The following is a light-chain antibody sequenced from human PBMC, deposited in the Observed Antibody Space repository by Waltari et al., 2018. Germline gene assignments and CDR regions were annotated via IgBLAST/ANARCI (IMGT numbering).Light chain of an antibody. CDR3: LQHNTYALT. Sequence: DIQMTQSPSSLSASVGDRVTITRRESEAIRDNLGWFQQKRGEAPKRLIYAATNLESVGPSRFSGSGSGTEFTLTINSVQPENFGTDYGLQHNTYALTFGGGTKVEI. CDR2: AAT. J-gene: IGKJ4*01. CDR1: EAIRDN. V-gene: IGKV1-17*01.